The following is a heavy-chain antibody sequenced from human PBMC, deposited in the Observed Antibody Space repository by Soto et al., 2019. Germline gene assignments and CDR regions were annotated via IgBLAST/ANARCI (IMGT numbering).Heavy chain of an antibody. D-gene: IGHD5-12*01. CDR3: ARPREYSCYALGY. CDR2: ISHSGST. Sequence: QVQLQQWGAGLLKPSETLSLTCAVYGGSFSGSYWSWIRRPPGKGLEWIGEISHSGSTNYNPSLKSRVTISVDTSKHQFSLKLSSVTAADTAVYYCARPREYSCYALGYWGQGTLVTASS. V-gene: IGHV4-34*01. CDR1: GGSFSGSY. J-gene: IGHJ4*02.